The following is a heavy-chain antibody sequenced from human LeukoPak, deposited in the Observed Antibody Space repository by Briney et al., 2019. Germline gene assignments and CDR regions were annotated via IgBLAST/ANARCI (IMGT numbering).Heavy chain of an antibody. D-gene: IGHD6-13*01. CDR3: ARVHYSSSWSLDY. Sequence: ASVKVSCKASGYTFTGYYMHWVRQAPGQGLEWMGWINPNSGGTNYAQKFQGRVTMTRDTSISTAYMKLSRLRSDDTAVYYCARVHYSSSWSLDYWGQGTLVTVSS. CDR1: GYTFTGYY. CDR2: INPNSGGT. J-gene: IGHJ4*02. V-gene: IGHV1-2*02.